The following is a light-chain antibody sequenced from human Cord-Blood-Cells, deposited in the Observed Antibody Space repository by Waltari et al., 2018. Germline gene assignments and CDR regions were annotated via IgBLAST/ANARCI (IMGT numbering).Light chain of an antibody. Sequence: QSVLTQPPPVSGAPGQRVTISCTGSSSNIGAGYDVHWYQQLPGTAPKLLIYGNSNRPSGVPDRFSGSKSGTSASLASTGLQAEDEADYYCQSYDSSLSVYVVFGGGTKLTVL. CDR1: SSNIGAGYD. CDR2: GNS. CDR3: QSYDSSLSVYVV. J-gene: IGLJ2*01. V-gene: IGLV1-40*01.